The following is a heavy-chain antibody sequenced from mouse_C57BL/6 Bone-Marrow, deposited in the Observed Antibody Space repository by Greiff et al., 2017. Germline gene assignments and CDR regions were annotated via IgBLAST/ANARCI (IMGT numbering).Heavy chain of an antibody. Sequence: QVQLQQSGAELARPGASVKMSCKASGYTFPSYTMHWVKQRPGQGLEWIGYINPSSGYTKYNQKFKDKATLTADKSSSTAYMQLSRLTSEDSAVYYCAGYDYDEVDYAMDYCGQGTSVTVSS. V-gene: IGHV1-4*01. CDR2: INPSSGYT. CDR1: GYTFPSYT. CDR3: AGYDYDEVDYAMDY. J-gene: IGHJ4*01. D-gene: IGHD2-4*01.